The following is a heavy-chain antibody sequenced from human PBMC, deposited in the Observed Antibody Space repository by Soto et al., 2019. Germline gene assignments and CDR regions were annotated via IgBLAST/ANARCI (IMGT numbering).Heavy chain of an antibody. Sequence: VSCEASGYTFNSYYVNSARHENGQGLEWMGWMNPNSGNTGYAQKFQGRVTMTRNTSISTAYMELSSLRSEDTAVYYCARGGYGDYYYGMDVWGQGTTVTVSS. CDR3: ARGGYGDYYYGMDV. CDR2: MNPNSGNT. J-gene: IGHJ6*02. D-gene: IGHD4-17*01. CDR1: GYTFNSYY. V-gene: IGHV1-8*01.